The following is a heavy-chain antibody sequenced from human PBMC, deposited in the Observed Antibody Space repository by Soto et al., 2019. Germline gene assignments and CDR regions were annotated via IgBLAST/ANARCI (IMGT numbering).Heavy chain of an antibody. Sequence: SETLSLTCTVSCGSISSSSYYWGWIRQPPGKGLEWIGSIYYSGSTYYNPSLKSRVTTSVDTSKNQFSLKLSSVTAADTAVFYCARDRLDEMVTIGRGDCLDPRGQGILGTVSS. J-gene: IGHJ5*02. CDR3: ARDRLDEMVTIGRGDCLDP. CDR2: IYYSGST. CDR1: CGSISSSSYY. D-gene: IGHD5-18*01. V-gene: IGHV4-39*02.